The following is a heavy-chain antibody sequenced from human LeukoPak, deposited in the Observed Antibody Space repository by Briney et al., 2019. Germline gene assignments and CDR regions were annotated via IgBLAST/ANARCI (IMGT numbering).Heavy chain of an antibody. V-gene: IGHV3-53*01. D-gene: IGHD3-22*01. CDR3: ARRGNSGYSLDY. Sequence: PGGSLRLSCAASGFTVSNSYMSWVRQAPGKGLEWCPVIYSGGSTYYADSVKGRFTISRGNSKNTLYLQMNSLRAEDTAMYYCARRGNSGYSLDYWGQGTLVTVSS. CDR1: GFTVSNSY. J-gene: IGHJ4*02. CDR2: IYSGGST.